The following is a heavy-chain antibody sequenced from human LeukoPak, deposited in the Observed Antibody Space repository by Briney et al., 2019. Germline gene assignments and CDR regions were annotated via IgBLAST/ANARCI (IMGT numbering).Heavy chain of an antibody. CDR2: IVPKVGVT. V-gene: IGHV1-69*01. CDR1: GGNLKNFA. J-gene: IGHJ4*02. D-gene: IGHD4-17*01. CDR3: AIYGDYGTSLFDY. Sequence: GASVQVSCKASGGNLKNFAISWVRQSPGQGLEWLGRIVPKVGVTNYGQKFQDRVTITADESTATAYMELSSLRSEDTAVYYCAIYGDYGTSLFDYWGQGTLVTVSS.